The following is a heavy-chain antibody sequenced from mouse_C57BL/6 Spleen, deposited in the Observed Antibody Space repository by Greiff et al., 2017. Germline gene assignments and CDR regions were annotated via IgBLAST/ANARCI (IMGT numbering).Heavy chain of an antibody. D-gene: IGHD1-1*01. CDR1: GYTFTDYN. CDR3: ARRGGYYNHSNSFDY. J-gene: IGHJ2*01. Sequence: EVQLQQSGPELMKPGASVKMSCKASGYTFTDYNIHWVKQSHGNSLEWIGYINPSNGGTTYNQKFKGKATLTVNTSSSTAYMELRSLTSEDSAVFFCARRGGYYNHSNSFDYWGRGTTLTVAS. CDR2: INPSNGGT. V-gene: IGHV1-22*01.